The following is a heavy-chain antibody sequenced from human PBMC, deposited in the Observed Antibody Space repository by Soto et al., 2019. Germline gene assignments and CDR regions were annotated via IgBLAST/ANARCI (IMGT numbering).Heavy chain of an antibody. CDR3: ARGPYSSGDLLCYYGMDV. CDR2: ISSNGGST. Sequence: EVQLVESGEGLVQPGGSLRLSCAASGFTFSSYAMHWVRQAPGKGLEYVSAISSNGGSTYYADSVKGRFTISRDNSKNTLYLQMGSLRAEDMAVYYCARGPYSSGDLLCYYGMDVWVQGTTVTVSS. CDR1: GFTFSSYA. D-gene: IGHD6-19*01. J-gene: IGHJ6*02. V-gene: IGHV3-64*02.